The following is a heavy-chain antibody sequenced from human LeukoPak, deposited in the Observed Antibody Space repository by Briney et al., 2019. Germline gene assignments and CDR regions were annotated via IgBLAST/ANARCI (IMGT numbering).Heavy chain of an antibody. CDR2: INPSGGST. D-gene: IGHD3-3*01. CDR1: GYTFTSYY. J-gene: IGHJ4*02. V-gene: IGHV1-46*01. Sequence: GASVKVSCKASGYTFTSYYMHWVRQAPGQGLEWMGIINPSGGSTSYAQKFQGRVTMTRDMSTSTVYMELSSLRSEDTAVYYCARDFEWDPTDYWGQGTLVTVSS. CDR3: ARDFEWDPTDY.